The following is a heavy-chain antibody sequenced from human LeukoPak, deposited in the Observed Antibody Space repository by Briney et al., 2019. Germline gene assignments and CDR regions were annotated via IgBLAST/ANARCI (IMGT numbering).Heavy chain of an antibody. J-gene: IGHJ4*02. CDR3: ARGLSAIVY. Sequence: SETLSLTCTVSGGSVSSGSYYWSWIRQPPGKGLEWIGYIYYSGSTNYNPSLKSRVTISVDTSKNQFSLKLSSVTAADTAVYYCARGLSAIVYWGQGTLVTVSS. CDR1: GGSVSSGSYY. CDR2: IYYSGST. V-gene: IGHV4-61*01.